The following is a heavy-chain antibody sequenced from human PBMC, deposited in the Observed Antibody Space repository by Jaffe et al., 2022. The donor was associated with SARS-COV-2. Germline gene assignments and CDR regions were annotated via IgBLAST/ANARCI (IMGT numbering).Heavy chain of an antibody. J-gene: IGHJ3*02. V-gene: IGHV4-39*01. CDR1: GGSISSSSYY. D-gene: IGHD2-2*01. Sequence: QLQLQESGPGLVKPSETLSLTCTVSGGSISSSSYYWGWIRQPPGKGLEWIGSIYYSGSTYYNPSLKSRVTISVDTSKNQFSLKLSSVTAADTAVYYCARWDDGSQLLFGGDDAFDIWGQGTMVTVSS. CDR3: ARWDDGSQLLFGGDDAFDI. CDR2: IYYSGST.